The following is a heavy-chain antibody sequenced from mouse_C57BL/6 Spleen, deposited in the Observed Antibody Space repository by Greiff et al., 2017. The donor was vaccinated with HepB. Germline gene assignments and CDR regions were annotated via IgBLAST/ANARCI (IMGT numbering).Heavy chain of an antibody. CDR1: GYSFTDYN. CDR2: INPNYGTT. Sequence: EVQLQQSGPELVKPGASVKISCKASGYSFTDYNMNWVKQSNGKSLEWIGVINPNYGTTSYNQKFKGKATLTVDQSSSPAYMQLNSLTSEDSAVYYCARSADYDGYYYAMDYWGQGTSVTVSS. D-gene: IGHD2-4*01. CDR3: ARSADYDGYYYAMDY. J-gene: IGHJ4*01. V-gene: IGHV1-39*01.